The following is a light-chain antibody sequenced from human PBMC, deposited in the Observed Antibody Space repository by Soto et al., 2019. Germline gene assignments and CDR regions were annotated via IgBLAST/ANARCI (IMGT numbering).Light chain of an antibody. CDR2: DAS. CDR3: QQYGSSPVT. V-gene: IGKV3-20*01. CDR1: ESVSHKY. J-gene: IGKJ2*01. Sequence: ENVLTQSPGTQSLSPGERATLSCRASESVSHKYLAWYQQKYGQAPRLLIYDASIRATGIPDRFSGSGSGTDFALTISRLEPEDSAEYFCQQYGSSPVTFGQGTKLEIK.